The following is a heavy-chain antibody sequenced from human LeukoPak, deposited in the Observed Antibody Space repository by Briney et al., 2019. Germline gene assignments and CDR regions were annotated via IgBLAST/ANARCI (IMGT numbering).Heavy chain of an antibody. D-gene: IGHD2-2*01. CDR1: GFAFSTYA. V-gene: IGHV3-23*01. Sequence: PGGSLRLSCAASGFAFSTYAMSWVRQAPGKGLEWVSTISGSGGSTYYADSVKGRFTISRDNSKSTLYLQMKSLRVEDTAMYYCVKDQVPASDWGQGTLVTVSS. J-gene: IGHJ4*02. CDR2: ISGSGGST. CDR3: VKDQVPASD.